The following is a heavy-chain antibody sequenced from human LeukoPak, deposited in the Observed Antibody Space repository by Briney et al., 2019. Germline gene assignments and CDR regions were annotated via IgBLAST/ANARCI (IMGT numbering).Heavy chain of an antibody. CDR3: ARDLGIAARPDY. CDR2: INHSGST. J-gene: IGHJ4*02. D-gene: IGHD6-6*01. CDR1: GGSFSGYY. Sequence: AETLSLTCAVYGGSFSGYYWSWIRQPPGKGLEWIGEINHSGSTNYNPSLKSRVTISVDTSKNQFSLKLSSVTAADTAVYYCARDLGIAARPDYWGQGTLATVSS. V-gene: IGHV4-34*01.